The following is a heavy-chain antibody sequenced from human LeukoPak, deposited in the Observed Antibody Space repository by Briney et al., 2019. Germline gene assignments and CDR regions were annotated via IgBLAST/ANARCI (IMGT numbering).Heavy chain of an antibody. CDR3: ATTPRGEPDIEYYFDY. CDR2: ISYDGSNK. V-gene: IGHV3-30-3*01. D-gene: IGHD2-15*01. Sequence: GRSLRLSCAASGFTFSSYAMHWVRQAPGKGLEWVAVISYDGSNKYYADSVKGRFTISRDNSKNTLYLQMNSLRAEDTAVYYCATTPRGEPDIEYYFDYWSQGTLVTVSS. J-gene: IGHJ4*02. CDR1: GFTFSSYA.